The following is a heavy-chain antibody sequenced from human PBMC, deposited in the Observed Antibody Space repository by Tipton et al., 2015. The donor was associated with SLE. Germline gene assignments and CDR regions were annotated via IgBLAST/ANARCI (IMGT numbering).Heavy chain of an antibody. D-gene: IGHD3-10*01. CDR1: GFTFTSYA. J-gene: IGHJ4*02. CDR3: ATRASGSYKYFDY. Sequence: SLRLSCAASGFTFTSYAMSWVRQAPGKGLEWVSGISGSGGSTYYPDSVKGRFTISRDNSKNTLYLQMNSLRAEDTAVYYCATRASGSYKYFDYWGQGTLVTVSS. V-gene: IGHV3-23*01. CDR2: ISGSGGST.